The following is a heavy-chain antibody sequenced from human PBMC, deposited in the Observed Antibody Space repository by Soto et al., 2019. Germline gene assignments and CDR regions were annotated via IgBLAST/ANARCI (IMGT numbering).Heavy chain of an antibody. CDR1: GFTVSSNY. Sequence: PGGSLRLSCAASGFTVSSNYMSWVRQAPGKGLEWVSVIYSGGSTYYADSVKGRFTISRDNSKNTLYLQMNSLRAEDTAVYYCARDRSYDFWSGYSWFDPWGQGTLVTVSS. D-gene: IGHD3-3*01. CDR3: ARDRSYDFWSGYSWFDP. V-gene: IGHV3-53*01. CDR2: IYSGGST. J-gene: IGHJ5*02.